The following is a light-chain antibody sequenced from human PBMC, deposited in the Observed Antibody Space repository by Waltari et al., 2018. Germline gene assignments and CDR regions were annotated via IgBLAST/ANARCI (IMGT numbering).Light chain of an antibody. CDR1: ASNIGAGHD. CDR2: GSS. V-gene: IGLV1-40*01. Sequence: QSVLTQPPSVSGAPGQRVTISCTGTASNIGAGHDVHWYQQVPRAAPKLLIYGSSSRPLGVPDRFFGSTSGTSASLAITGLQAEDEAVYYCQSYDTTLSVVFGGGTKLTVL. J-gene: IGLJ3*02. CDR3: QSYDTTLSVV.